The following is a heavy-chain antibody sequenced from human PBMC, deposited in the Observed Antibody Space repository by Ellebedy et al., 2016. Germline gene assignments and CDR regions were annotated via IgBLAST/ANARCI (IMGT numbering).Heavy chain of an antibody. V-gene: IGHV6-1*01. D-gene: IGHD7-27*01. Sequence: SCAISGDSVSTIGVAWNWIRQSPSRGLEWLGRTYYRSKWYNDYAVSVKSRITINPDTSKNHFSLQLNSVTPEDTAVYYCARDTNWGYDSWGQGTLVTVSS. CDR1: GDSVSTIGVA. CDR3: ARDTNWGYDS. J-gene: IGHJ4*02. CDR2: TYYRSKWYN.